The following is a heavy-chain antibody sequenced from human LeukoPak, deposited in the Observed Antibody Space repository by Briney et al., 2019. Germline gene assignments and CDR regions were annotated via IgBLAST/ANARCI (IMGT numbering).Heavy chain of an antibody. Sequence: SETLSLTCTVSGGSISSSSYYWSWIRQPAGKGLEWIGRIYTSGSTNYNPSLKSRVTISVDTSKNQFSLKLSSVTAADTAVYYCAREKLHSSSWYDYWGQGTLVTVSS. J-gene: IGHJ4*02. CDR2: IYTSGST. CDR1: GGSISSSSYY. D-gene: IGHD6-13*01. CDR3: AREKLHSSSWYDY. V-gene: IGHV4-61*02.